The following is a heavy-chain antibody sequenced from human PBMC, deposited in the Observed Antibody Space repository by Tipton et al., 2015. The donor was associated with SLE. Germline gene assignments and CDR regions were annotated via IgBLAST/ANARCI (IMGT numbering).Heavy chain of an antibody. V-gene: IGHV3-53*04. CDR1: GFAVSSNY. D-gene: IGHD6-13*01. CDR3: ARAPPSISSSGYYYYYMDV. CDR2: IYSGGST. Sequence: VQLVQSGGGLVQPGGSLRLSCAASGFAVSSNYMSWVRQAPGKGLEWVSVIYSGGSTYYADSVKGRFTISRHNSKNTLYLQMNSLRPEDTAVYYCARAPPSISSSGYYYYYMDVWGKGTTVTVSS. J-gene: IGHJ6*03.